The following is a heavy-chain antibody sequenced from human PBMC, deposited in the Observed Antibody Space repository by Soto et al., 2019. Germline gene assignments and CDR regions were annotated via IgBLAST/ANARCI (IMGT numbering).Heavy chain of an antibody. CDR3: ARHPNYYYGSGSSYYYYYYGMDV. Sequence: SETLSLTCTVSGGSISSSSYYWGWIRQPPGKGLEWIGSIYYSGSTFYNPSLKSRVTISVDTSKNQFSLKLSSVTAADTAVYYCARHPNYYYGSGSSYYYYYYGMDVWGQGTTVTVSS. V-gene: IGHV4-39*01. CDR2: IYYSGST. J-gene: IGHJ6*02. CDR1: GGSISSSSYY. D-gene: IGHD3-10*01.